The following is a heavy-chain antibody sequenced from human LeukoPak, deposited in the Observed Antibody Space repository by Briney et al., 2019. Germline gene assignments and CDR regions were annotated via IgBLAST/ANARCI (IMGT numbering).Heavy chain of an antibody. CDR1: GFTFSSYW. J-gene: IGHJ6*03. V-gene: IGHV3-7*01. Sequence: GGSLRLSCAASGFTFSSYWMSWVRQAPGKGLEWVANIKQDGSEKYYVDSVKGRFTISRDNAKNSLYLQMNSPRAEDTAVYYCASPMVYSGYDQPYYYMDVWGKGTTVTVSS. CDR3: ASPMVYSGYDQPYYYMDV. CDR2: IKQDGSEK. D-gene: IGHD5-12*01.